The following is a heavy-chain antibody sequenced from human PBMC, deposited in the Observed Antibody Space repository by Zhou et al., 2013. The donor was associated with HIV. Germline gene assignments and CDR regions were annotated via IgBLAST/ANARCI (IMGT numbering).Heavy chain of an antibody. CDR2: TVLRLGEV. V-gene: IGHV1-69*16. J-gene: IGHJ6*04. D-gene: IGHD3-16*02. CDR3: ARDRGEGSFKFFYVMDV. CDR1: GVTSTSHT. Sequence: QVQPVQSGAEVRKPGSSVKVSCKTSGVTSTSHTVSWVRQVPGHGLEWMGGTVLRLGEVSYAQVFQDRVTITTDDARGTAHMELSSLRCEDTGVYYCARDRGEGSFKFFYVMDVWDGETTGHRLV.